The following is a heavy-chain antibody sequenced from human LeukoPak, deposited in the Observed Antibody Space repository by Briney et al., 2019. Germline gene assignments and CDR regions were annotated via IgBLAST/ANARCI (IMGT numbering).Heavy chain of an antibody. CDR2: INPSGGST. J-gene: IGHJ4*02. D-gene: IGHD3-22*01. CDR3: ARTLTYYYDSGGYLLRAQNDY. Sequence: ASVKVSCKASGYTFTSYYMHWVRQAPGQGLEWMGIINPSGGSTSYAQKFQGRVTMTRDTSISTAYMELSRLRSDDTAVYYCARTLTYYYDSGGYLLRAQNDYWGQGTLVTVSS. V-gene: IGHV1-46*01. CDR1: GYTFTSYY.